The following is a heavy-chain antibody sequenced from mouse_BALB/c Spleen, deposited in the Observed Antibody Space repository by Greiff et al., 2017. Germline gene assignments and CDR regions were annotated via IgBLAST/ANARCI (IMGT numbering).Heavy chain of an antibody. CDR1: GFTFSDYG. D-gene: IGHD2-10*01. V-gene: IGHV5-15*02. Sequence: EVKLMESGGGLVQPGGSRKLSCAASGFTFSDYGMAWVRQAPGKGPEWVAFISNLAYSIYYADTVTGRITITRENAKNTLYLEMSSLGSEDTAMYYCARSYYGNPAWFAYWGQGTLVTVSA. J-gene: IGHJ3*01. CDR2: ISNLAYSI. CDR3: ARSYYGNPAWFAY.